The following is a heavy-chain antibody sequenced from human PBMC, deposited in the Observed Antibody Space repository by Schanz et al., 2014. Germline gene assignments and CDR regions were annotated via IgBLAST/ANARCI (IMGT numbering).Heavy chain of an antibody. Sequence: EVQLVESGGGLVKPGGSLRLSCAASGFTMRNEWMSWVRQAPGKGLECVWRMKSKIHGGTTDYAQHLKGRVTISTDDSKRTVYMEMDSLKTEDTALYYCATARDKSNDETLDYWGQGTLVTVSS. CDR1: GFTMRNEW. CDR2: MKSKIHGGTT. V-gene: IGHV3-15*01. J-gene: IGHJ4*02. CDR3: ATARDKSNDETLDY. D-gene: IGHD1-1*01.